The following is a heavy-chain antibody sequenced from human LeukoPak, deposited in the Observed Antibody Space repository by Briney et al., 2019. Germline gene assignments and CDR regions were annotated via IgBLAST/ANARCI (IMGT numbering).Heavy chain of an antibody. V-gene: IGHV1-24*01. CDR2: FDPEDGET. CDR1: GYTLTELS. Sequence: ASVKVSCKVSGYTLTELSMHWVRQAPGKGLEWMGGFDPEDGETIYAQKFQGRVTMTEDTSTDTAYMELSSLRSEDTAVYYCATDRGYYDSSGYIKYAFDIWGQGTMVTVSS. CDR3: ATDRGYYDSSGYIKYAFDI. D-gene: IGHD3-22*01. J-gene: IGHJ3*02.